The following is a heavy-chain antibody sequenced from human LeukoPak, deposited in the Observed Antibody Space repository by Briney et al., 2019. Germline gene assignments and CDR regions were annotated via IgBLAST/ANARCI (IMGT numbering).Heavy chain of an antibody. V-gene: IGHV3-53*01. CDR1: GFNVSNNY. CDR3: AISGLGFGEFRGLDY. D-gene: IGHD3-10*01. Sequence: GRSLRLSCAASGFNVSNNYMNWVRQAPGKGLEWVSVIFSSGPTYYADSVKGRFTISRDTSKNALYLKMNSLRAEDTAVYYCAISGLGFGEFRGLDYWGQGTLVTVSS. J-gene: IGHJ4*02. CDR2: IFSSGPT.